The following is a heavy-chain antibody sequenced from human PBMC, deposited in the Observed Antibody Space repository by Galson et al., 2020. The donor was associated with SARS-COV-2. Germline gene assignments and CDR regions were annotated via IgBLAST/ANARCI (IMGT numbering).Heavy chain of an antibody. CDR1: GFTIYGNY. D-gene: IGHD5-12*01. V-gene: IGHV3-53*01. CDR2: IYAYSGANT. J-gene: IGHJ4*02. Sequence: METGESLRLTCVATGFTIYGNYINWVRQAPGKGLEWVSIIYAYSGANTYYADSVRGRFTISRDNAKNSLYLQMNSLRAEDTAVYYCARAKWLRGGWDYWGQGTLVTVSS. CDR3: ARAKWLRGGWDY.